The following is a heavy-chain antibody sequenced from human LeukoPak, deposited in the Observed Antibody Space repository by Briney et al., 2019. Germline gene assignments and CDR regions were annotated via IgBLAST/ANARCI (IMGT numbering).Heavy chain of an antibody. V-gene: IGHV3-21*01. CDR2: ISSSSSYI. Sequence: SGGSLRLSCEASGFTFSTYTINWVRQAPGKGLEWVSSISSSSSYIYYADSVKGRFTISRDNAKNSLFLQMNSLRAEDTAVYYCTREQDREASATVVGDYWGQGTLVTVSS. D-gene: IGHD4-23*01. CDR3: TREQDREASATVVGDY. J-gene: IGHJ4*02. CDR1: GFTFSTYT.